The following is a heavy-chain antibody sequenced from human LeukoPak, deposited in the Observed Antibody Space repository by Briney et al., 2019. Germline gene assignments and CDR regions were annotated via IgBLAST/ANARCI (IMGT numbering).Heavy chain of an antibody. CDR2: NIPIFGTA. D-gene: IGHD1-1*01. CDR1: GGTFSSYA. CDR3: ARGGTTGTTKSRFDP. Sequence: SVKVSCKASGGTFSSYAISWVRQAPGQGLEWMGGNIPIFGTANYAQKFQGRVTITADKSTSTAYMELSSLRSEDTAVYYCARGGTTGTTKSRFDPWGQGTLVTVSS. J-gene: IGHJ5*02. V-gene: IGHV1-69*06.